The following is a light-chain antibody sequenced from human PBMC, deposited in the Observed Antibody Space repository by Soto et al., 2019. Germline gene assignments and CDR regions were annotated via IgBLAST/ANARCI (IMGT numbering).Light chain of an antibody. CDR3: QSYDSSLSGWV. CDR2: GNS. Sequence: QSVLTQRPSVSGAPGQRVTISCTGSSSNIGAGYDVHWYQQLPGTAPKLLIYGNSNRPSRVPDRFSGSKSGTSASLAITGLRAEDEADYYCQSYDSSLSGWVFGGGTKLTVL. CDR1: SSNIGAGYD. J-gene: IGLJ3*02. V-gene: IGLV1-40*01.